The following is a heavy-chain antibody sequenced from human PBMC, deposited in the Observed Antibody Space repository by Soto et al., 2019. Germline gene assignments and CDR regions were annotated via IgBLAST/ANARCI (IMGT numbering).Heavy chain of an antibody. Sequence: GGSLRLSCAASGFTFSSHGMHWVRQAPGKGLEWVALIWYDGSSEYYADSVKGRFTISRDNSRNTLYLQMNSLRGEDTAVYYCARWYGGNSGYFDYWGQGTLVTVSS. CDR3: ARWYGGNSGYFDY. V-gene: IGHV3-33*01. D-gene: IGHD2-21*02. CDR1: GFTFSSHG. J-gene: IGHJ4*02. CDR2: IWYDGSSE.